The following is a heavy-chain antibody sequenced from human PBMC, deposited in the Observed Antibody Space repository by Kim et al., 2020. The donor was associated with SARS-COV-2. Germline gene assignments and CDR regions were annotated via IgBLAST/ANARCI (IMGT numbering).Heavy chain of an antibody. CDR1: GFTFSSYA. Sequence: GGSLRLSCAASGFTFSSYAMSWVRQAPGKGLEWVSAISGSGGSTYYADSVKGRFTISRDNSKNTLYLQMNSLRAEDTAVYYCAKGGALRGDPESGWWFGGLLGYYYYYGMDVWGQGTTVTVSS. CDR2: ISGSGGST. CDR3: AKGGALRGDPESGWWFGGLLGYYYYYGMDV. D-gene: IGHD3-10*01. J-gene: IGHJ6*02. V-gene: IGHV3-23*01.